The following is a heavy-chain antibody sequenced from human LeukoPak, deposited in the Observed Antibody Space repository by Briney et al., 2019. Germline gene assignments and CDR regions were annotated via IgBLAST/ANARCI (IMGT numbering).Heavy chain of an antibody. CDR1: GGSFTSHH. Sequence: SETLSLTCTVSGGSFTSHHWSWIRQPPGKGPEWIGYIYYNGNTNYNPSLKSRVTISVDTSKSQFSLKLHSATAADTAVYYCARRMTTLVSTYWYFDLWGRGTLVTVSS. D-gene: IGHD4-23*01. CDR2: IYYNGNT. V-gene: IGHV4-59*08. J-gene: IGHJ2*01. CDR3: ARRMTTLVSTYWYFDL.